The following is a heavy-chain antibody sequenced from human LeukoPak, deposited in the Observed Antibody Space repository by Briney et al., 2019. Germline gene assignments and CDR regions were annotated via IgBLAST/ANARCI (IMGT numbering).Heavy chain of an antibody. D-gene: IGHD3-3*01. J-gene: IGHJ5*02. CDR3: AREVVTMEGTNWFDP. CDR1: GFTFSSYA. V-gene: IGHV3-30-3*01. Sequence: GRSLRLSCAASGFTFSSYAMHWVRQAPGKGLEWVAVIPYDGSNKYYADSVKGRFTISRDNSKNTLYLQMNSLRAEDTAVYYCAREVVTMEGTNWFDPWGQGTLVTVSS. CDR2: IPYDGSNK.